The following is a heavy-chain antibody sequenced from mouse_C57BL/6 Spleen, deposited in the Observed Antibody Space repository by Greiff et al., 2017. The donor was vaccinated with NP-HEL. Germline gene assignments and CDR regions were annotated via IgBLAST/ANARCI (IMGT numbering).Heavy chain of an antibody. CDR2: INPSSGYT. D-gene: IGHD1-1*02. J-gene: IGHJ4*01. CDR1: GYTFTSYW. Sequence: VQLQQSGAELAKPGASVKLSCKASGYTFTSYWMHWVKQRPGQGLEWIGHINPSSGYTKYNQKFKDKATLTAEKSSSTAYRQLDSLTYDDSAVYYCARWCPYCAMDYWGQGASVTVAS. V-gene: IGHV1-7*01. CDR3: ARWCPYCAMDY.